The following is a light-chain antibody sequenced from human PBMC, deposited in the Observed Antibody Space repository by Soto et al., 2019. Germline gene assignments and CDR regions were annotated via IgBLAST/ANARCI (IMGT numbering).Light chain of an antibody. CDR1: QSSGNW. V-gene: IGKV1-5*03. J-gene: IGKJ1*01. CDR2: TAS. CDR3: QQYNSYCT. Sequence: PSSFCAYFGCCLLLTFRASQSSGNWLAWHQQKPGKAPKLLIYTASSLESGAPTRFSGSASRTDFTLTSSRVPHDDAASYCCQQYNSYCTFGQGTKVDIK.